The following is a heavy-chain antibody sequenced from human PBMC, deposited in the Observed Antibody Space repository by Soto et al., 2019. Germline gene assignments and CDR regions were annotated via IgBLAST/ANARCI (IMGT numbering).Heavy chain of an antibody. CDR3: ARARVVPAAIGWFDP. D-gene: IGHD2-2*02. CDR1: GYTFTSYG. V-gene: IGHV1-18*04. CDR2: ISACNGNT. J-gene: IGHJ5*02. Sequence: ASVKVSCKASGYTFTSYGISWVRQAPGQGLEWMGWISACNGNTNYAQKLQGRVTMTTDTSTRTDYMELRSLRSDDTAVYYCARARVVPAAIGWFDPWGQGTLVTVSS.